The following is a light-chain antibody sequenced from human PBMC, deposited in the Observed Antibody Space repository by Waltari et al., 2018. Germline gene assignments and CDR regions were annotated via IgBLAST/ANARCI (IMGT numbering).Light chain of an antibody. CDR2: LNSAGSQ. CDR1: SEHSSYA. CDR3: QTWGTDMWV. V-gene: IGLV4-69*01. J-gene: IGLJ3*02. Sequence: QLVVTQSPSASDSLGASFKLTCTLSSEHSSYAIAWHQQQPEKVPRYLKRLNSAGSQSKVDGIPDRFSGSRSGSERYRTLSSLQAEDEADYYCQTWGTDMWVFGGGTKLTAL.